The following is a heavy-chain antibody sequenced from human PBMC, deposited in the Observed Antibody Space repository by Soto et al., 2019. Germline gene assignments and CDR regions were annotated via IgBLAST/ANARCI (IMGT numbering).Heavy chain of an antibody. J-gene: IGHJ4*02. V-gene: IGHV1-69*01. CDR1: GGTFDNYG. CDR3: ARVQQWLVRGYFDD. Sequence: QVRLGQSGSAVKKPGSSVKVSCKPSGGTFDNYGFSWVRQAPGQGLEWMGGIIPVFGRTHYAQKFQGRVTISADESTTTTYMELSGLTSDDTGVYFCARVQQWLVRGYFDDCGLGTLVTVSS. D-gene: IGHD6-19*01. CDR2: IIPVFGRT.